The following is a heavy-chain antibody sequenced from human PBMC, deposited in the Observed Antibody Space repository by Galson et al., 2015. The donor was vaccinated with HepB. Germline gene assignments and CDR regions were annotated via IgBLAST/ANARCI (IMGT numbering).Heavy chain of an antibody. D-gene: IGHD3-22*01. CDR3: ARLNYYDTAGRVDY. CDR2: IYYTGST. Sequence: LSLTCSVSGGSISSSTYYWGWIRQPPGKGLEWIGTIYYTGSTSYTPSLKSRLTISADASNNQFSLKLTSVTATDTAMYYCARLNYYDTAGRVDYWGQGTLVTVSS. J-gene: IGHJ4*02. CDR1: GGSISSSTYY. V-gene: IGHV4-39*01.